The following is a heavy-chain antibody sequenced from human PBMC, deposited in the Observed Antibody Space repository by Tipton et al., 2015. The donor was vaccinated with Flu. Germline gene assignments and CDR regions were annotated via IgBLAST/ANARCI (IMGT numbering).Heavy chain of an antibody. Sequence: SLRLSCAASGFTFSNYVMTWVRQAPGKGLEWVSGISGSSIYTYYADSVKGRFTISRDNTKKSLYLQLNSLRAEDTAIYYCATLTGDDYWGQGILVTVSS. V-gene: IGHV3-23*01. D-gene: IGHD7-27*01. J-gene: IGHJ4*02. CDR1: GFTFSNYV. CDR2: ISGSSIYT. CDR3: ATLTGDDY.